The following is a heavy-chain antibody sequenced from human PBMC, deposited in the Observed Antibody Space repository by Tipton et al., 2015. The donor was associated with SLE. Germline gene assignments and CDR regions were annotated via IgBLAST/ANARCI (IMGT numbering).Heavy chain of an antibody. CDR2: ISGSGGST. D-gene: IGHD3-22*01. CDR1: GFTFSSYS. Sequence: GSLRLSCAASGFTFSSYSMNWVRQAPGKGPEWVSGISGSGGSTYYADSVKGRFTISRDNSKKTLYLQVNSLRAEDTAVYYCLVYYDSSGYYYGFDYWGQGTLVTVSS. J-gene: IGHJ4*02. CDR3: LVYYDSSGYYYGFDY. V-gene: IGHV3-23*01.